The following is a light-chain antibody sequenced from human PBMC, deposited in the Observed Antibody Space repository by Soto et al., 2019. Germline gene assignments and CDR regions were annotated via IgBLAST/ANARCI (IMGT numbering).Light chain of an antibody. Sequence: QSVLTQPPSASGTPGQRVTISCSGSSSNIGSNSVNWYQQLPGTAPTLLIYSTNQRPSGVPDRFSGSKSDTAASLAIIGLQSEDEADYYCAAWDDSLNGEVVFGGGTKLTVL. CDR3: AAWDDSLNGEVV. CDR1: SSNIGSNS. V-gene: IGLV1-44*01. CDR2: STN. J-gene: IGLJ2*01.